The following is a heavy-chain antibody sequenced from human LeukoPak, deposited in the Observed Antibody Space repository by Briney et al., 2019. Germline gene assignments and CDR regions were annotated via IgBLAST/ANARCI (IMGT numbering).Heavy chain of an antibody. V-gene: IGHV3-30*02. CDR1: GFTFSFYD. D-gene: IGHD3-22*01. CDR3: ATAGRYYDSSGYLA. Sequence: GGSLRLSCAASGFTFSFYDIHWVRQAPGKGLEWVAFIGYDGGNKHYADSVKGRFTISRDNSKNTLSLQMNSLRAGDTAVYYCATAGRYYDSSGYLAWGQGTLVTVSS. CDR2: IGYDGGNK. J-gene: IGHJ5*02.